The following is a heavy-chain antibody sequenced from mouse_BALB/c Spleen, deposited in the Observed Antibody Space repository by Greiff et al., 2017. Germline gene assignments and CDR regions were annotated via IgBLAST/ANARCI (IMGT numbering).Heavy chain of an antibody. J-gene: IGHJ4*01. V-gene: IGHV5-17*02. CDR3: ARESSSGYYYAMDY. Sequence: EVQVVESGGGLVQPGGSRKLSCAASGFTFSSFGMHWVRQTPEKGLEWVAYISSGSSTIYYADTVKGRFTISRDNPKNTLFLQMTSLRSEDTAMYYCARESSSGYYYAMDYWGQGTTVTVSS. D-gene: IGHD1-3*01. CDR2: ISSGSSTI. CDR1: GFTFSSFG.